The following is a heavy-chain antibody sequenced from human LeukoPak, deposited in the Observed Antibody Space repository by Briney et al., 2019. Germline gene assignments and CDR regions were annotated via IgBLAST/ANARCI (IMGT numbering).Heavy chain of an antibody. V-gene: IGHV1-18*01. D-gene: IGHD5-18*01. Sequence: ASVKVSCKASGYTFTNYGITWVRQAPGQGLEWMGWSSPYNGNTNYALKLQGRVTITTDTSTSTAYMELRSLRSDDTAVYYCARVFGKSPKSNTAMVRGLDYWGQGTLVTVSS. CDR3: ARVFGKSPKSNTAMVRGLDY. CDR1: GYTFTNYG. CDR2: SSPYNGNT. J-gene: IGHJ4*02.